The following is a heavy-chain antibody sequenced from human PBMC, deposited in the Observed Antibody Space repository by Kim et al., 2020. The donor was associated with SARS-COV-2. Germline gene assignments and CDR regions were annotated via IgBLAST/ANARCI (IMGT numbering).Heavy chain of an antibody. J-gene: IGHJ4*02. CDR3: ARGDCSGSCWGDY. Sequence: ASVKVSCRASGYIFTSSYMHWVRQAPGQRLEWMGIINPGGGGTSYAQKLQGRVTMTSDTPTYTVYMELSSLRSEDTAVYYCARGDCSGSCWGDYWGQGTLVTVSS. V-gene: IGHV1-46*04. D-gene: IGHD3-10*02. CDR1: GYIFTSSY. CDR2: INPGGGGT.